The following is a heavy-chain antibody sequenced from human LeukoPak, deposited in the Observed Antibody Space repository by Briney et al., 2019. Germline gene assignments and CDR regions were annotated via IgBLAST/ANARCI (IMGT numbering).Heavy chain of an antibody. Sequence: GGSLRLSCAASPFAITTYWMNWVRQAPGKGLEWVAIISYDGSNKYYADSVKGRFTISRDNSKNTLYLQMNSLRAEDTAVYYCATAGQAARQGAFDFWGQGTLVTVSS. CDR2: ISYDGSNK. J-gene: IGHJ4*02. D-gene: IGHD6-6*01. CDR1: PFAITTYW. V-gene: IGHV3-30*03. CDR3: ATAGQAARQGAFDF.